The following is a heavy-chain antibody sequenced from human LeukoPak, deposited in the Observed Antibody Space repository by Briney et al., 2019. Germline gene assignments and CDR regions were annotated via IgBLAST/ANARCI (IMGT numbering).Heavy chain of an antibody. V-gene: IGHV3-23*01. Sequence: GGSLRLSCAASGFTFSSYAMSWVRQAPGKGLEWVSTFSGSGGSTHYADSVKGRFTISRDNSKNTLYLQMNSLRAEDTAVYYCASPSAYNWNYRDYWGQGTLVTVSS. CDR2: FSGSGGST. CDR1: GFTFSSYA. CDR3: ASPSAYNWNYRDY. J-gene: IGHJ4*02. D-gene: IGHD1-7*01.